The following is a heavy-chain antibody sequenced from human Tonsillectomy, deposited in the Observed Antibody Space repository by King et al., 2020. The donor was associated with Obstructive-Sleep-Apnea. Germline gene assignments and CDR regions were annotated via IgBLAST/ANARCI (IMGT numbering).Heavy chain of an antibody. D-gene: IGHD3-22*01. CDR2: IYYSGTT. J-gene: IGHJ3*02. V-gene: IGHV4-59*01. CDR3: ARDTDSSGYTYAFDI. CDR1: GGSIITYY. Sequence: QLQESGPGLVKPSETLSLTCTVSGGSIITYYWSWIRQPPGKGLEWIGYIYYSGTTAYNPSLKSRVSISVDTSKNQFSLRLTSVTAADTAMYYCARDTDSSGYTYAFDIWGQGTMVTVSS.